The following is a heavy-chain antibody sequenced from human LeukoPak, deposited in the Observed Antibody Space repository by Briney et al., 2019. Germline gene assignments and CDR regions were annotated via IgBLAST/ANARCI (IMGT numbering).Heavy chain of an antibody. J-gene: IGHJ4*02. CDR3: AKESSVTVFDY. CDR2: VSGSGDRT. CDR1: GFTFSSYA. Sequence: GGSLRLSCAASGFTFSSYAMSWVRQAPGEGLEWVSAVSGSGDRTYYADSVKGRFTTSRDNSKNTLYLQMNSLRAEDTAVYYCAKESSVTVFDYWGQGTLVTVSS. V-gene: IGHV3-23*01. D-gene: IGHD4-17*01.